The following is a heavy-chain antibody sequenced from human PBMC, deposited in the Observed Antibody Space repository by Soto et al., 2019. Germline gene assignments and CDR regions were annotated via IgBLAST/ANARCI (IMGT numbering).Heavy chain of an antibody. J-gene: IGHJ4*02. D-gene: IGHD3-10*01. CDR1: GGSISSGGYY. CDR2: IYYSGST. Sequence: SETLSLTCTVSGGSISSGGYYWSWIRQHPGKGLEWIGYIYYSGSTYYNPSLKSRVIISLDKSKNQFSLKVTSVTAADTAVYYCATQNPGSYHFDSWGQGHLVTVSS. CDR3: ATQNPGSYHFDS. V-gene: IGHV4-31*03.